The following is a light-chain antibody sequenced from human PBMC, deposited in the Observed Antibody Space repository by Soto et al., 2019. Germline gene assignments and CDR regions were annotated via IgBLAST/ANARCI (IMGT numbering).Light chain of an antibody. CDR2: GAS. CDR3: QQYDNWPPWT. CDR1: RSVTIN. Sequence: EIVMTQSPATLSVSPVERATLSCRASRSVTINLAWYQQKPGQAPRLLIYGASTRATGIPARFSGSGSGTEFTLTISSLQTEDFAVYYCQQYDNWPPWTFGQGTKVDIK. J-gene: IGKJ1*01. V-gene: IGKV3-15*01.